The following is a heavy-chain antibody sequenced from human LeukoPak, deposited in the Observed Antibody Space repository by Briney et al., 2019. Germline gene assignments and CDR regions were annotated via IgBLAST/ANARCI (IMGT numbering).Heavy chain of an antibody. CDR2: IYYSGST. D-gene: IGHD2-2*01. CDR3: ATSTRSRGPAFDI. CDR1: GGSISSGDYY. Sequence: SQTLSLTCTVSGGSISSGDYYWSWIRQPPGKGLEWIGYIYYSGSTNYNPSLKSRVTISLDTSRNQFSLKLSSVTAADTALYYCATSTRSRGPAFDIWGQGTMVSVSS. V-gene: IGHV4-30-4*01. J-gene: IGHJ3*02.